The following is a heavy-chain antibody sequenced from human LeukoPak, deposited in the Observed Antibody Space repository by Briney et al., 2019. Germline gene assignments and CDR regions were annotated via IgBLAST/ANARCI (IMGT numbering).Heavy chain of an antibody. V-gene: IGHV3-7*01. CDR2: IKQDGSER. CDR1: GFTFSGFS. Sequence: GGSLRLSCVASGFTFSGFSMSWVRQGPTKGLEWVANIKQDGSERYYVDSVKGRFTISRDNAKNSLSLQMNNLRVEDTAVYYCAKDLYSNYGPADYWGQGNLVTVSS. D-gene: IGHD4-11*01. CDR3: AKDLYSNYGPADY. J-gene: IGHJ4*02.